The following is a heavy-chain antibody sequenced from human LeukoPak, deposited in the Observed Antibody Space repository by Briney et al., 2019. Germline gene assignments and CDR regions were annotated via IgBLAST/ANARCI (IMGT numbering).Heavy chain of an antibody. Sequence: GGSLRLSRAASGFTVSSNYMTWVRQAPGKGLEWVSVIYSGGSTYYADSVKGRFTISRDNSKNALYLQMINLRAEDTAVYYCARGGYCSGGSCYSLYFDLWGRGTLVTVSS. V-gene: IGHV3-53*01. J-gene: IGHJ2*01. CDR2: IYSGGST. CDR1: GFTVSSNY. D-gene: IGHD2-15*01. CDR3: ARGGYCSGGSCYSLYFDL.